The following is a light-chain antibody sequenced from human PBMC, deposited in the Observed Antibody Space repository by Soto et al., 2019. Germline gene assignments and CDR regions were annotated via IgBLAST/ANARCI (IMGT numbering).Light chain of an antibody. J-gene: IGLJ1*01. CDR1: SSNIGNYY. V-gene: IGLV1-51*02. CDR3: GTWDSSLSIFD. Sequence: QSVLTRPPSVTASPGRRVTMTRSGGSSNIGNYYVSGHQQLPGTAPKLLIYENDKRPSGIPARFSGSKSRTSAPLGITGLQTGDEADYYCGTWDSSLSIFDFGTGTKVTVL. CDR2: END.